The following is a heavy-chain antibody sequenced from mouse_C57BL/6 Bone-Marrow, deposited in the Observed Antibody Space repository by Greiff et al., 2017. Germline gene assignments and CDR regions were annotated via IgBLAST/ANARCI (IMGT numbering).Heavy chain of an antibody. D-gene: IGHD1-1*01. CDR3: SRQVTTVLATKYFDV. CDR1: GFTFSSYT. V-gene: IGHV5-9*01. J-gene: IGHJ1*03. CDR2: ISGGGGNT. Sequence: EVKLVESGAGLVKPGGSLKLSCAASGFTFSSYTMSWVRQTPEKSLQWVGAISGGGGNTYYPDSVKGRSTFSRDNDTNILYLQLSSLRSEDTALYDCSRQVTTVLATKYFDVWGTGTTVTVSS.